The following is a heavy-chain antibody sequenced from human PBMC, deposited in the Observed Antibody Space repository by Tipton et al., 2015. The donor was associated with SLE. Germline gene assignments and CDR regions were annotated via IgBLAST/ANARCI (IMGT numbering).Heavy chain of an antibody. J-gene: IGHJ3*02. CDR2: INHSGST. CDR1: GGSISSYY. CDR3: ARVRAYAGAFDI. D-gene: IGHD2-8*01. V-gene: IGHV4-34*01. Sequence: TLSLTCTVSGGSISSYYWSWIRQPPGKGLEWIGEINHSGSTNYNPSLKSRVTISVDTSKNQFSLKLSSVTAADTAVYYCARVRAYAGAFDIWGQGTMVTVSS.